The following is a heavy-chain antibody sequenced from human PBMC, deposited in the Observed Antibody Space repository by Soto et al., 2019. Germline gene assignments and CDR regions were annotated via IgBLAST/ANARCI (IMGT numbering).Heavy chain of an antibody. J-gene: IGHJ4*02. CDR3: VRNDGWYRLDS. Sequence: EVQLVESGGGLVQPGGSLRLSCAASGFTFNNYWMTWVRQAPGQGLEWVANIMKDGSLTEYVDLVKGRFTISRDNVKNSLDLQMDSLGVEDTAIYYCVRNDGWYRLDSWGQGSLVIVSS. CDR2: IMKDGSLT. CDR1: GFTFNNYW. D-gene: IGHD6-19*01. V-gene: IGHV3-7*04.